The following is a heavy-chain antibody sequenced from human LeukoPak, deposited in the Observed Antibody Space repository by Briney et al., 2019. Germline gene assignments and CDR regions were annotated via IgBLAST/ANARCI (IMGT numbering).Heavy chain of an antibody. Sequence: PSQTLSLTCTVSGGSISSGDYYWNWIRQPPGKGLEWIGYIYYSGSTSYNPSLRSRVTMSVDTSKNQFSLKLSSVTAADTAVYYCARGSVFVMAAGKPDYFDYWGQGTLVTVSS. D-gene: IGHD6-13*01. V-gene: IGHV4-30-4*01. CDR2: IYYSGST. J-gene: IGHJ4*02. CDR1: GGSISSGDYY. CDR3: ARGSVFVMAAGKPDYFDY.